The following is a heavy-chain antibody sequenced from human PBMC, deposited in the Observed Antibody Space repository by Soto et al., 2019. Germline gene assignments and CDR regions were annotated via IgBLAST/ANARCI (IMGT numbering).Heavy chain of an antibody. CDR1: GYSFAGYW. V-gene: IGHV5-10-1*01. CDR3: ARTIYHSDTGPNFQYYFDS. J-gene: IGHJ4*02. CDR2: IDPSDSQT. D-gene: IGHD3-22*01. Sequence: GESQKISCKGSGYSFAGYWITWVRQKPGKGLEWMGRIDPSDSQTYYSPSFRGHVTISVTKSITTVFLQWSSLRASDTAMYYCARTIYHSDTGPNFQYYFDSWGQGTPVTVSS.